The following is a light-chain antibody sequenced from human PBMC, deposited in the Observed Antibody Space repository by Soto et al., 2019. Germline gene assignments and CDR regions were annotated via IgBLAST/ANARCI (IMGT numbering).Light chain of an antibody. CDR2: GAS. V-gene: IGKV1-39*01. CDR3: QQSYSARWT. Sequence: DIPMTQSPSSLSASVGDRVTITCRASQSISTFFNWYQQKPGKAPKLLIYGASSLQSGVPSRFSGSGSGTDFTLTISSLQPEDFATYYCQQSYSARWTFGQGTKVEIK. CDR1: QSISTF. J-gene: IGKJ1*01.